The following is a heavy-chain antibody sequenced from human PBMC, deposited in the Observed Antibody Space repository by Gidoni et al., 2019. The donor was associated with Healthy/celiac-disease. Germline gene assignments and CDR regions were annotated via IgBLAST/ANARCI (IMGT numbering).Heavy chain of an antibody. V-gene: IGHV3-48*03. D-gene: IGHD2-2*01. Sequence: APGKGLEWVSYISSSGSTIYYAASVKGRFTISRDNAKNSLYLQMNSLRAEDTAVYYCARAGVIVVVPAAPNNWFDPWGQGTLVTVSS. J-gene: IGHJ5*02. CDR2: ISSSGSTI. CDR3: ARAGVIVVVPAAPNNWFDP.